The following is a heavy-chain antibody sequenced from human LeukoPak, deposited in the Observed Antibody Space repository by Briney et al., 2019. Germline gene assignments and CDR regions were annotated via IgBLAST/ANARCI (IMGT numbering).Heavy chain of an antibody. V-gene: IGHV3-30-3*01. J-gene: IGHJ4*02. CDR3: ARDPASGSGSYQDY. D-gene: IGHD3-10*01. Sequence: GGSLRLSCAASGFTFSSYAMHWVRQAPGKGLEWVAVISYDGSNKYYADSVKGRFTISRDNSKNTLYLQMNSLRAEDTAVYYCARDPASGSGSYQDYWGQGTLVTVSS. CDR1: GFTFSSYA. CDR2: ISYDGSNK.